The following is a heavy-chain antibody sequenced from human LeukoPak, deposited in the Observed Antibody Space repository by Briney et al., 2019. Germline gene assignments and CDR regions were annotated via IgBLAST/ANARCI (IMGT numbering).Heavy chain of an antibody. J-gene: IGHJ3*02. Sequence: GGSLRLSCAASGFTFSGSAMHWVRQASGKGLEWVGRIRSNANSYATAYAASVKGRFTISRDDSKNTAYLQMNSLKTEDTAVYYCTRGFSGYYYDDAFDIWGQGTMVTVSS. CDR1: GFTFSGSA. CDR2: IRSNANSYAT. CDR3: TRGFSGYYYDDAFDI. V-gene: IGHV3-73*01. D-gene: IGHD3-22*01.